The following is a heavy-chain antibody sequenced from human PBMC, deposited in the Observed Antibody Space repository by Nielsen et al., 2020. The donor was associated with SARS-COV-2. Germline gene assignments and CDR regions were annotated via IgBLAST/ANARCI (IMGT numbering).Heavy chain of an antibody. Sequence: ASVKVSCKASGYRFTSYSVSWVRQAPGQGLEWMGWISGYNGNRYYAQKFQGRVTMTTDTFLNTAYMDLRSLRPDDTAVYYCARDVGLTHPEQFEYWSQGTLVTVSS. V-gene: IGHV1-18*01. D-gene: IGHD1-26*01. CDR3: ARDVGLTHPEQFEY. J-gene: IGHJ4*02. CDR2: ISGYNGNR. CDR1: GYRFTSYS.